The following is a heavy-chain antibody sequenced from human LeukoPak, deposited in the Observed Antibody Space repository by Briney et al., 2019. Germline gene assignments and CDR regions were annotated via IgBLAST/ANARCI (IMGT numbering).Heavy chain of an antibody. CDR2: ISSSSSYI. D-gene: IGHD6-13*01. Sequence: PGGSLRLSCAASGFTFSSYSMNWVRQAPGKGLEWVSSISSSSSYIYYADSVKGRFTISRDNAKNSLYLQMNSLRAEDMAVYYCARDAVAVAGNEDYFDYWGQGTLVTVSS. CDR3: ARDAVAVAGNEDYFDY. CDR1: GFTFSSYS. V-gene: IGHV3-21*01. J-gene: IGHJ4*02.